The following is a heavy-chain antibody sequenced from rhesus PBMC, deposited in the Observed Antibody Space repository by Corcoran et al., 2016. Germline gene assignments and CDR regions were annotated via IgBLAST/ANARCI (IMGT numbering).Heavy chain of an antibody. Sequence: QVQLQESGPGLVKPSETLSLTCAVSGGSIRSNYWSWIRQPPGKGLELIGRIIGRGGSTDNDPSLESRVTISTDDSTNQMSLKVSSVTAADTAVYYCANTPSDWYQYFELWGQGALVTVSS. CDR2: IIGRGGST. V-gene: IGHV4-160*01. CDR3: ANTPSDWYQYFEL. CDR1: GGSIRSNY. J-gene: IGHJ1*01. D-gene: IGHD6-31*01.